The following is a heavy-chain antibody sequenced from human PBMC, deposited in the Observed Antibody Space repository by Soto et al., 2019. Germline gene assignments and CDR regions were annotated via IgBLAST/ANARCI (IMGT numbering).Heavy chain of an antibody. CDR1: GGLILSFNYY. J-gene: IGHJ6*02. CDR2: ISYRGTT. Sequence: SETLSLTCNVSGGLILSFNYYWTWIRQPPGKGLEWVGHISYRGTTFYNPSLKSRATVSMDTSKSQFSLKLASVTAADTAVYYCARGGDPNHYYYYGMDFWGQGTTVTVSS. CDR3: ARGGDPNHYYYYGMDF. V-gene: IGHV4-30-4*01. D-gene: IGHD2-21*02.